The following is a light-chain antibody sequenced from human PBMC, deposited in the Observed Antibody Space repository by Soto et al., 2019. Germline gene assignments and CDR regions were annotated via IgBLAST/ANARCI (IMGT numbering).Light chain of an antibody. CDR1: QSVSSNN. CDR3: QQYGSSPLYS. J-gene: IGKJ2*03. Sequence: EIVLTQSPGTLSLSPGEGATLSCRASQSVSSNNLAWYQQKPGRAPRLLIFGASRRATGIPDRFSGSGSGTDFTLTISRLEPEDFAVYYCQQYGSSPLYSFGQGTKVEIK. V-gene: IGKV3-20*01. CDR2: GAS.